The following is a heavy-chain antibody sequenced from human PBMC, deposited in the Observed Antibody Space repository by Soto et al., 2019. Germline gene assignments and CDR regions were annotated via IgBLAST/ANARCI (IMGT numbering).Heavy chain of an antibody. CDR1: GFTFSSYA. V-gene: IGHV3-23*01. J-gene: IGHJ6*02. CDR2: ISSSGGST. D-gene: IGHD2-2*01. Sequence: EVQLLESGGGLVQPGGSLRLSCAASGFTFSSYAMSWFRQAPGKGLEWVSAISSSGGSTYYADSVKGRFTISRDNSKNTLYLQMNSLRAEDTAVYYCAKEEAYCSSTSCYGYYYYGMDVWGQGTTVTVSS. CDR3: AKEEAYCSSTSCYGYYYYGMDV.